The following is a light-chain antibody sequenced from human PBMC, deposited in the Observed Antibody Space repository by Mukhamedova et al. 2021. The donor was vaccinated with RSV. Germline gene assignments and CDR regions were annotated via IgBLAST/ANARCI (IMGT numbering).Light chain of an antibody. V-gene: IGKV1-5*03. Sequence: WYQRRVHGKVPQLLVYKTSNLQIGVPPRFAGTRSGADFTLTISNLQPDDFAIYYCQQYAAYSATFGPGTRLEVK. CDR3: QQYAAYSAT. CDR2: KTS. J-gene: IGKJ2*01.